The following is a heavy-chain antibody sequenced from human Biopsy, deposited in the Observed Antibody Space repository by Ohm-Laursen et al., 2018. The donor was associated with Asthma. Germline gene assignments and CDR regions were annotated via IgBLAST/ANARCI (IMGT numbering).Heavy chain of an antibody. CDR3: ARGYSGSDRVVYYYSGLEV. V-gene: IGHV1-69*13. CDR2: LIPVLGTP. J-gene: IGHJ6*02. Sequence: SVKASCKASGDSFSNYAISWVRQAPGQGLEWMGGLIPVLGTPDHAQMFEGRVTITADESTSTAYMELSSLSSEDTAVYYCARGYSGSDRVVYYYSGLEVWGQGTTVTVSS. CDR1: GDSFSNYA. D-gene: IGHD5-12*01.